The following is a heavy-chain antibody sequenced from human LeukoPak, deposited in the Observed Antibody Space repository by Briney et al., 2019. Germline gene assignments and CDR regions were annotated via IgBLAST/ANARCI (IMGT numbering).Heavy chain of an antibody. CDR2: IYYSGST. V-gene: IGHV4-39*07. J-gene: IGHJ4*02. Sequence: SETLSLTCTVSGGSISSSSYYWGWIRQPPGKGLEWIGSIYYSGSTYYNPSLKSRVTISVDTSKNQFSLKLSSVTAADTAVYYCAREPPYSPFDYWGQGTLVTVSS. CDR3: AREPPYSPFDY. CDR1: GGSISSSSYY. D-gene: IGHD6-13*01.